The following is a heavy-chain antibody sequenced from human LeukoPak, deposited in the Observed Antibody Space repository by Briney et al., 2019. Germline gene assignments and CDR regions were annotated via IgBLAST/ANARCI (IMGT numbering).Heavy chain of an antibody. V-gene: IGHV1-58*01. J-gene: IGHJ4*02. CDR2: IVVGSGNT. CDR3: AADSYSNYEGVDY. D-gene: IGHD4-11*01. CDR1: GFTFTSSA. Sequence: SVKVSCKASGFTFTSSAVQWVRQARGQRLEWIGWIVVGSGNTNYAQKFQERVTITRDMSTSTAYMELSSLRSEDTAVYYCAADSYSNYEGVDYWGQGTLVTVSS.